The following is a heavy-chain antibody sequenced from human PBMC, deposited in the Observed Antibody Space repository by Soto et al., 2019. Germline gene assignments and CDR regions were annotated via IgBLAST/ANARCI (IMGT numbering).Heavy chain of an antibody. Sequence: EVQLVESGGGLVKPGGSLRLSCAASGFTFSAYSMNWVRQAKGKGLEWVSYISTTGSSMYYVDSLKGRFTISRDNAKNSLYLHMSSLRAEDTAVYYCARDSLSGSYYPNACDVWGQGTVVTVST. CDR2: ISTTGSSM. D-gene: IGHD1-26*01. V-gene: IGHV3-21*01. CDR1: GFTFSAYS. CDR3: ARDSLSGSYYPNACDV. J-gene: IGHJ3*01.